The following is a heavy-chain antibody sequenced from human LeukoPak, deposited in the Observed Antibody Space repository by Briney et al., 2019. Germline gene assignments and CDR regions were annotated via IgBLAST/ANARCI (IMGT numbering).Heavy chain of an antibody. J-gene: IGHJ4*02. V-gene: IGHV4-34*01. Sequence: PSETLSLTCAVYGGSFSGFYWSWIRKPQGKGLEWIGEIHNSRNTNSNPSLRRRVTISLDPPNNQFSLKLSSVTAADTAVYYCARLFPHRDGYNYWNYFDSWGQGTLVTVSS. CDR1: GGSFSGFY. CDR2: IHNSRNT. CDR3: ARLFPHRDGYNYWNYFDS. D-gene: IGHD5-24*01.